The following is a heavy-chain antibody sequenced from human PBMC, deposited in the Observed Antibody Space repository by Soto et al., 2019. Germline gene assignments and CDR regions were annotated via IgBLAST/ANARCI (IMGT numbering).Heavy chain of an antibody. CDR1: GGTFGRYT. Sequence: QVQLVQSGPQVKKPGSSVKVSCTASGGTFGRYTISWVRQAPGQGLEWMGGILPVLGNTNVAQRFQDRLTFTADASTSTAYLELSSLRPEDTAVYYWARGSVVLTGTNAPFAYWGHGILVTVSS. CDR3: ARGSVVLTGTNAPFAY. D-gene: IGHD3-9*01. J-gene: IGHJ4*01. V-gene: IGHV1-69*16. CDR2: ILPVLGNT.